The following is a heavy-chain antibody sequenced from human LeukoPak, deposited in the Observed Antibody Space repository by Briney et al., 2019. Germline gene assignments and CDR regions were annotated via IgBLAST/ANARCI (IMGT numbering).Heavy chain of an antibody. J-gene: IGHJ3*02. CDR2: MNPNSGNT. CDR1: GYPFTSYD. CDR3: ARGGSPVVPAAIRAFDI. D-gene: IGHD2-2*01. V-gene: IGHV1-8*03. Sequence: GASVKVSCKASGYPFTSYDIHWVRQATGQGLEWRGCMNPNSGNTGYAQKFQGRVTNTRNTSISTAYMELSSLRSEDTAVYYCARGGSPVVPAAIRAFDIWGQGTMVTVSS.